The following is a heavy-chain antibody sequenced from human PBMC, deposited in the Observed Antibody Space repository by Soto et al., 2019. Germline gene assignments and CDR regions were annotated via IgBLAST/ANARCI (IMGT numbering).Heavy chain of an antibody. CDR3: AKGRGTYHVYAAFDI. Sequence: EVQVLESGGGVVQPGGSLRLSCAASGFTFSTYAMNWVRQAPGKGLEWVSGTIDSGGSTYYADSVKGRFTISRDNSKNTLYRQMNSLRAEDTAVYFCAKGRGTYHVYAAFDIWGRGTRVTVSS. D-gene: IGHD1-26*01. CDR1: GFTFSTYA. V-gene: IGHV3-23*01. CDR2: TIDSGGST. J-gene: IGHJ3*02.